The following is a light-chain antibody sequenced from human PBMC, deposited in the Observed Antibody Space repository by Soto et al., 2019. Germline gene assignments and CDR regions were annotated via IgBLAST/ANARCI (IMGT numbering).Light chain of an antibody. J-gene: IGLJ3*02. V-gene: IGLV7-43*01. CDR2: TTD. Sequence: QTVVTQEPSLTVSPGGTVTLTCASSTGAVTSGNYPSWFQQKPGQAPRTLIYTTDDKHAWTPARFSGSLLGGKAALTLSGVQPEDEAEYYCLLYYGGAHLVFGGGTKLTVL. CDR3: LLYYGGAHLV. CDR1: TGAVTSGNY.